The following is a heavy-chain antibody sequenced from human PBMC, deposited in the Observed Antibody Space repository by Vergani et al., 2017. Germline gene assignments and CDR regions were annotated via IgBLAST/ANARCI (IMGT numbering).Heavy chain of an antibody. V-gene: IGHV3-30*03. CDR1: GFSFGSYG. D-gene: IGHD6-13*01. J-gene: IGHJ5*02. Sequence: VQLVESGGGLVKPGGSLRLSCAASGFSFGSYGMHWVRQSPGKGLEWVAVISNDGGNKYYADSVKGRFTIYKDNAKNSLYLQMNSLRAEDTAVYYCARGRYSSSWEPLGWFDPWGQGTLVTVSS. CDR2: ISNDGGNK. CDR3: ARGRYSSSWEPLGWFDP.